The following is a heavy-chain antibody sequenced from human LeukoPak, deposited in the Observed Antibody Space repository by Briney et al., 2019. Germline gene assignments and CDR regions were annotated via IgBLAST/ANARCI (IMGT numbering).Heavy chain of an antibody. CDR1: GYTFTSYG. CDR2: INPSGGNT. D-gene: IGHD5-18*01. V-gene: IGHV1-46*01. CDR3: ARETPMATFDY. J-gene: IGHJ4*02. Sequence: ASVKVSCKASGYTFTSYGISWVRQAPGQGLEWVGTINPSGGNTNYAQRFQGRVTMTRDRSTSTVYMELSSLRSDDTAVYYCARETPMATFDYWGQGTLVTVSS.